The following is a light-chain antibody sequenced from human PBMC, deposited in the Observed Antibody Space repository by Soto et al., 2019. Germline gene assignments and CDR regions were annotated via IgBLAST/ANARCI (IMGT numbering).Light chain of an antibody. J-gene: IGKJ4*01. CDR1: QSVSNY. V-gene: IGKV3-11*01. Sequence: EIVLTQSPATLSLSPGERATLSCRAGQSVSNYLGWYQQKSGQAPRLRISDVSNRATGIPDRFSGSGSGTDFTLTISSLEPEDFAVYYCQHRVNGPTFGGGTKVEIK. CDR2: DVS. CDR3: QHRVNGPT.